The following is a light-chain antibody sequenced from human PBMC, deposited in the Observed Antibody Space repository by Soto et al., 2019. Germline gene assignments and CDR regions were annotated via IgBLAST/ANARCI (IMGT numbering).Light chain of an antibody. CDR1: QSIRTW. CDR3: QQYKSYWT. V-gene: IGKV1-5*01. J-gene: IGKJ1*01. Sequence: DITITQSPCTLSGSLGDRLSITCLASQSIRTWLAWYQQQPGKAPKLLIYDVSSLESGVPSRFSGSGSGTEFTLTISSLQPDDFATYYCQQYKSYWTFGQGTKVDI. CDR2: DVS.